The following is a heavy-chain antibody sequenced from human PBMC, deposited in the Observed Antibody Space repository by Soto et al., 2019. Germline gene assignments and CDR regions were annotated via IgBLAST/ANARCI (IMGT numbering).Heavy chain of an antibody. D-gene: IGHD3-10*01. CDR2: IYYSGST. CDR1: GGSISSGGYY. CDR3: ARGRYYALFDY. V-gene: IGHV4-31*03. J-gene: IGHJ4*02. Sequence: PSETLSLTCTVSGGSISSGGYYWSWIRQHPGKGLEWIGYIYYSGSTYHNPSLKSRVTISVDTSKNQFSLKLSSVTAADTAVYYCARGRYYALFDYWGQGTLVTVSS.